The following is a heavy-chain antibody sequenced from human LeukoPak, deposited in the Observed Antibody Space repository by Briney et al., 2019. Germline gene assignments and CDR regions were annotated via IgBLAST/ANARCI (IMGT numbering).Heavy chain of an antibody. V-gene: IGHV4-34*09. D-gene: IGHD3-10*01. CDR3: ARVGFGEPYFDY. CDR1: GGSFSGYY. J-gene: IGHJ4*02. CDR2: IYYSGST. Sequence: PSETLSLTCAVYGGSFSGYYWSWIRQPPGKGLEWIGYIYYSGSTYYNPSLKSRVTISVDTSKNQFSLKLSSVTAADTAVYYCARVGFGEPYFDYWGQGTLVTVSS.